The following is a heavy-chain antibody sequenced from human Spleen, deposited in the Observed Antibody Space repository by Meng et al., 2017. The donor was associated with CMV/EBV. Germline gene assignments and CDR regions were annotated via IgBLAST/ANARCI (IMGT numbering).Heavy chain of an antibody. J-gene: IGHJ5*01. Sequence: ASVKVSCKASGYTLTSYGISWVRQAPGQGLEWMGWTRTYNGITNYAQNLQDRVTMTTDTSTSTAYKELRRLRYDDTAVYYCARREGWFDSWGQGTLVTVSS. CDR2: TRTYNGIT. V-gene: IGHV1-18*04. CDR1: GYTLTSYG. CDR3: ARREGWFDS.